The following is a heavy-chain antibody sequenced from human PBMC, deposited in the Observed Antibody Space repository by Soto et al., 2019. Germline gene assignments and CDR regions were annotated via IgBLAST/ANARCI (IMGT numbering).Heavy chain of an antibody. CDR1: GFTFSSYA. CDR3: ARDLRVYSGYDKTHFDY. V-gene: IGHV3-23*01. CDR2: ISGSGGST. J-gene: IGHJ4*02. Sequence: GGSLRLSCAASGFTFSSYAMSWVRQAPGKGLEWVSAISGSGGSTYYADSVKGRFTISRDNSKNTLYLQMNSLRAEDTAVYYCARDLRVYSGYDKTHFDYWGQGTLVTVSS. D-gene: IGHD5-12*01.